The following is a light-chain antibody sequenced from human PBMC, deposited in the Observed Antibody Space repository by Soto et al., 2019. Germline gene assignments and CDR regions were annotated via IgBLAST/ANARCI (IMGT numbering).Light chain of an antibody. CDR1: SSDIGTNF. Sequence: QSVLTQPPSVSGTPGQRVTISCSGSSSDIGTNFVYWFQQLPGMAPKLLIYRNNERPSGVPDRFSGSNSGTSASLALSGLRAEEEDDYYCAAWNDSLGHWVFGGGTKLTVL. J-gene: IGLJ3*02. CDR3: AAWNDSLGHWV. CDR2: RNN. V-gene: IGLV1-47*01.